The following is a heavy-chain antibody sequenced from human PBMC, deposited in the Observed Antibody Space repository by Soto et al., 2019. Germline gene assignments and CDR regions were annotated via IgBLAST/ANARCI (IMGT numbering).Heavy chain of an antibody. CDR1: GGSISSYY. D-gene: IGHD3-3*01. Sequence: SETLSLTCTVSGGSISSYYWSWIRQPPGKGLEWIGYIYYSGSTNYNPSLKSRVTISVDTSKNQFSLKLSSVTAADTAVYYFARGGVDGVVIPYYYYMDVWGKGTTVTVSS. CDR3: ARGGVDGVVIPYYYYMDV. CDR2: IYYSGST. V-gene: IGHV4-59*08. J-gene: IGHJ6*03.